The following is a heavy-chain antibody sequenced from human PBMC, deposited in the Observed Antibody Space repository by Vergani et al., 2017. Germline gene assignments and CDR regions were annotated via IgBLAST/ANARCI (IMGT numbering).Heavy chain of an antibody. V-gene: IGHV3-23*01. CDR3: TTAWGLYYLHGEYFQY. CDR1: GFTFDTYT. Sequence: EVQLLESGGGLVQPGGSRRLSCAGAGFTFDTYTMAYVRQAPGKGLEWVATIRSGGGDIFYADSVKGRFTISRDNSKNPLFLQMNSLKDEDTAVYYCTTAWGLYYLHGEYFQYWGRGTLVSVSS. D-gene: IGHD3-10*01. J-gene: IGHJ1*01. CDR2: IRSGGGDI.